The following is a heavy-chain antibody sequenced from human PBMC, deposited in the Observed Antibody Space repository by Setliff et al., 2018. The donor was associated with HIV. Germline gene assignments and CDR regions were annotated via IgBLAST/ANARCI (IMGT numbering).Heavy chain of an antibody. CDR3: AREAPRYASGAFDF. Sequence: ASVKVSCKSSGYNFNNFGVSWVRQAPGQGLEWLGYINGYNSKTRYSPRLQGRLTLTTDTSTNTVYLELRSLISDDTAIYYCAREAPRYASGAFDFWGQGTTVTVSS. J-gene: IGHJ3*01. CDR1: GYNFNNFG. D-gene: IGHD3-10*01. V-gene: IGHV1-18*01. CDR2: INGYNSKT.